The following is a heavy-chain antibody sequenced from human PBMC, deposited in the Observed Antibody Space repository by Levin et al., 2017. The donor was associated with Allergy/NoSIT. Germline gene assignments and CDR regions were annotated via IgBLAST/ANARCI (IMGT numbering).Heavy chain of an antibody. CDR2: IYYSGST. Sequence: PSETLSLTCTVSGGSISSSSYYWGWIRQPPGKGLEWIGSIYYSGSTYYNPSLKSRVTISVDTSKNQFSLKLSSVTAADTAVYYCAEGYSGSSQGFDYWGQGTLVTVSS. J-gene: IGHJ4*02. CDR3: AEGYSGSSQGFDY. V-gene: IGHV4-39*01. CDR1: GGSISSSSYY. D-gene: IGHD1-26*01.